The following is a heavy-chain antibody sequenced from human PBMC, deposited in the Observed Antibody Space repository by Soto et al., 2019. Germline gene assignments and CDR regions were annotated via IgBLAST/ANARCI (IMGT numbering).Heavy chain of an antibody. CDR3: AKVKSWYGLGDGMDV. D-gene: IGHD2-15*01. CDR2: ISYDGSNK. J-gene: IGHJ6*02. CDR1: GFIFSSYG. V-gene: IGHV3-30*18. Sequence: QVQLVESGGGVVQPGRSLRLSCAASGFIFSSYGMQWVRQAPVKGLEWVALISYDGSNKYYADSVKGRFTISRDNSKNTLYLQMNSLRAEDTAVYYCAKVKSWYGLGDGMDVWGQGTTVTVSS.